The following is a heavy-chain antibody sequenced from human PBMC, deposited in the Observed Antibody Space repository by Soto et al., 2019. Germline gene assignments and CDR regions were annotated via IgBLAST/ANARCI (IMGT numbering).Heavy chain of an antibody. D-gene: IGHD3-9*01. J-gene: IGHJ4*02. V-gene: IGHV1-69*01. CDR1: GGTFSSYA. Sequence: QVQLVQSGAAVKKPGSSVQVSCKASGGTFSSYAISWVRQAPGQGVEWMGGIIPIFGTANYAQKFQGRVTINAYESTSTEYRDMRSLRYEDTTVYYCAREQWSRYFDWVRGTGPLDYWGQGTLVTVSS. CDR2: IIPIFGTA. CDR3: AREQWSRYFDWVRGTGPLDY.